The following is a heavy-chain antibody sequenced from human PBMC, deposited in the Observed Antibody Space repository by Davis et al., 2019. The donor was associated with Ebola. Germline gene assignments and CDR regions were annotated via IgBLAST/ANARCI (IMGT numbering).Heavy chain of an antibody. V-gene: IGHV3-48*03. CDR2: ISSSGSTI. CDR3: ARGPHSGYDPSYYYYYGMDV. D-gene: IGHD5-12*01. CDR1: GFTFSGYE. Sequence: PWGSLRLSCAASGFTFSGYEMNWVRQAPGKGLEWVSYISSSGSTIYYADSVKGRFTISRDNAKNSLYLQMNSLRAEDTAVYYCARGPHSGYDPSYYYYYGMDVWGQGTTVTVSS. J-gene: IGHJ6*02.